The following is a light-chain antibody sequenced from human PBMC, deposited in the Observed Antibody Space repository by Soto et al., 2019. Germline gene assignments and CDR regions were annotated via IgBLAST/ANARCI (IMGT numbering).Light chain of an antibody. V-gene: IGLV2-14*01. J-gene: IGLJ1*01. CDR2: EVS. CDR3: GSITRSSTSV. CDR1: SSDVGGYNY. Sequence: QSVLTQPASVSGSPGQSITISCTGTSSDVGGYNYVSWYQQHPGKAPKLMIYEVSNRPSGVSNRFSGSKSGNTASLTISGLQAEDEADYYCGSITRSSTSVFGTGTKLTVL.